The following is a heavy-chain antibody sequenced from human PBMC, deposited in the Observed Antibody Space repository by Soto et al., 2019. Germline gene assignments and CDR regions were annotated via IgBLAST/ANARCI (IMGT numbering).Heavy chain of an antibody. J-gene: IGHJ3*02. CDR3: ARGDPAFDI. Sequence: SLTCTVSGGSISSYYWSWIRQPPGKGLEWIGYIYYTGSTNYNPSLKSRVSISVDTSKDQFSLKLSSVTTADTAVYYCARGDPAFDIWGQGTMVTVSS. D-gene: IGHD3-16*01. CDR2: IYYTGST. CDR1: GGSISSYY. V-gene: IGHV4-59*01.